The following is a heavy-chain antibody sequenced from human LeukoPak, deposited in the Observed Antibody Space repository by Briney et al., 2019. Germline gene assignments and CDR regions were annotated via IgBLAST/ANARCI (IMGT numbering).Heavy chain of an antibody. J-gene: IGHJ4*02. Sequence: PSETLSLTCTVSGGSISSYYGSWIRQPPGKGLEWIGYIYYSGSTNYNPSLKSRVTLSVDTSKNQFSLKLSSVTAADTAVYYCARGVFGVVIIGDYFALDYWGQGTLVTVSS. CDR1: GGSISSYY. CDR2: IYYSGST. CDR3: ARGVFGVVIIGDYFALDY. D-gene: IGHD3-3*01. V-gene: IGHV4-59*13.